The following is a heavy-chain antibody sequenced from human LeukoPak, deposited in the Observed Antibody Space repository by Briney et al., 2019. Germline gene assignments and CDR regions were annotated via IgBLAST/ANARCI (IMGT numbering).Heavy chain of an antibody. CDR2: IYYSGST. Sequence: SETLSLACTVSGGSISSGDYYWSWIRQPPGKGLEWIGYIYYSGSTYYNPSLKSRVTISVDTSKNQFSLKLSSVAAADTAVYYCASYGGNSVLKAFTKTFDYWGQGTLVTVSS. V-gene: IGHV4-30-4*01. CDR1: GGSISSGDYY. D-gene: IGHD4-23*01. J-gene: IGHJ4*02. CDR3: ASYGGNSVLKAFTKTFDY.